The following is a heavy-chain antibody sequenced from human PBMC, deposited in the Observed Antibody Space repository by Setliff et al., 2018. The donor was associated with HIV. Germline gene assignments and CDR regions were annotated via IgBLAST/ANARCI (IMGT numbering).Heavy chain of an antibody. CDR3: ARAAYSGTYVWEPATDL. CDR1: GGSIRSGSYY. CDR2: IYSTGGT. V-gene: IGHV4-61*09. D-gene: IGHD1-26*01. J-gene: IGHJ2*01. Sequence: SETLSLTCSVSGGSIRSGSYYWSWIRQPAGRGLEWIGHIYSTGGTRYNPSLESRLTILVGTSRNQFSLNLSSVTAADTAVYYCARAAYSGTYVWEPATDLWGRGTLVTVSS.